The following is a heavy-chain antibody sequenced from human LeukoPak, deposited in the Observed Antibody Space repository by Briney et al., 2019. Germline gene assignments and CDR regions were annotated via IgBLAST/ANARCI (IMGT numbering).Heavy chain of an antibody. CDR2: ISGSGGST. CDR1: GFTFSSYA. Sequence: GGSLRLSCAASGFTFSSYAMSWVRQAPGKGLEWVSAISGSGGSTYYADSVKGRFTISRDNSKNTLYLQMNSLRAEDTAVYYCAKDQTQFCSSTSCYGMGEYFDYWGQGTLVTVSS. V-gene: IGHV3-23*01. D-gene: IGHD2-2*01. J-gene: IGHJ4*02. CDR3: AKDQTQFCSSTSCYGMGEYFDY.